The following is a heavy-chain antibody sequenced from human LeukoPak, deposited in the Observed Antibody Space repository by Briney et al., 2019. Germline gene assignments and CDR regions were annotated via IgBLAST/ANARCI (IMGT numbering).Heavy chain of an antibody. CDR3: ARLGVGATRILDY. CDR2: IYYSGST. CDR1: GGSISSGYY. D-gene: IGHD1-26*01. V-gene: IGHV4-61*05. Sequence: SETLSLTCTVSGGSISSGYYWGWIRQPPGKGLEWIGYIYYSGSTNYNPSLKSRVTISVDTSKNQFSLKLSSVTAADTAVYYCARLGVGATRILDYWGQGTLVTVSS. J-gene: IGHJ4*02.